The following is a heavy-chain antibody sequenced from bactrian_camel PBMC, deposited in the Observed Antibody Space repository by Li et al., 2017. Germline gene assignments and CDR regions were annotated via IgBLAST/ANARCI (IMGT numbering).Heavy chain of an antibody. CDR1: GYTNSYYC. CDR3: AAWGWAIVAPGRGDNYCATMRAARVLDAY. J-gene: IGHJ4*01. CDR2: LGNDGSA. Sequence: HVQLVESGGGSVQAGQSLRLSCAVSGYTNSYYCMAWFRQGPGKRREGVATLGNDGSAYVADSVKGRFTATQGSAKNTVTLQMNDLKPEDTGTYFGAAWGWAIVAPGRGDNYCATMRAARVLDAYWGQGTQVTVS. V-gene: IGHV3S53*01. D-gene: IGHD3*01.